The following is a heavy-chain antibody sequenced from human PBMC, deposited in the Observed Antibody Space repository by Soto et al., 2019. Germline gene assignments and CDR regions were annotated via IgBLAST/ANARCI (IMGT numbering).Heavy chain of an antibody. D-gene: IGHD3-22*01. Sequence: QVQVVQSGAEVKKPGASVKVSCKASGYTITSYGISWVRQAPGQGLEWMGWISAYNGNTKYAQKLQGRVTMTTGTSRSTAYMELRSLRSDDTAVYYCARDLAAGVVDHWGQGSLVTVCS. CDR1: GYTITSYG. CDR2: ISAYNGNT. CDR3: ARDLAAGVVDH. V-gene: IGHV1-18*01. J-gene: IGHJ4*02.